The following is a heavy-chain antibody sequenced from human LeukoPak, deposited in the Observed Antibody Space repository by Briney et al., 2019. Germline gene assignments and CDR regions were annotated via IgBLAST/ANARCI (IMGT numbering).Heavy chain of an antibody. CDR3: AKQLGYCSDGSCYFPY. V-gene: IGHV3-33*06. Sequence: GGSLRLSCAASGFTFSSYGMHWVRQAPGKGLEWVAVIWYDGSNKHYADSVKGRFTISRDNSKSTLCLQMNSLRAEDTAVYYCAKQLGYCSDGSCYFPYWGQGTLVTVSS. J-gene: IGHJ4*02. D-gene: IGHD2-15*01. CDR2: IWYDGSNK. CDR1: GFTFSSYG.